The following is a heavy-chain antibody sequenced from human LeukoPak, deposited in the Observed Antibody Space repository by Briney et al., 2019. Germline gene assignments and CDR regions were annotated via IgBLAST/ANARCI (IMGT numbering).Heavy chain of an antibody. Sequence: ASVKVSCKASGYTFTSYYMHWVRQAPGQGLEWMGIINPSGGSTSYAQKFQGRVTMTRDTSISTAYMELSRLRSDDTAVYYCARGGSGYDYFDYWGQGTLVTVSS. CDR2: INPSGGST. J-gene: IGHJ4*02. CDR1: GYTFTSYY. V-gene: IGHV1-46*01. D-gene: IGHD5-12*01. CDR3: ARGGSGYDYFDY.